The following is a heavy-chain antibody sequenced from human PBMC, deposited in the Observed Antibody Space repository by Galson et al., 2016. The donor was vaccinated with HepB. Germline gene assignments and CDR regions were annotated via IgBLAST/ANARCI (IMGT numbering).Heavy chain of an antibody. CDR3: ARGLGSGWSYRFDP. D-gene: IGHD6-19*01. J-gene: IGHJ5*02. Sequence: KFQGRVTLTRDTSTSTVYMELSSLRSEDTAVYYCARGLGSGWSYRFDPWGQGTLVTVSS. V-gene: IGHV1-46*01.